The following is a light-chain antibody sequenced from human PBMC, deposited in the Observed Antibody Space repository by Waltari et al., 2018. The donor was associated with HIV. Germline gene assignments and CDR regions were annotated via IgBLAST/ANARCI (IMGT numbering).Light chain of an antibody. CDR3: QQSYSTPRT. J-gene: IGKJ1*01. CDR2: AAS. CDR1: QSISSY. Sequence: DIQMTQSPSSLSASVGDRVTITCRASQSISSYLNWYQQKPGKAPKLLIYAASSLQSGVPSRFSGSGSGTEFTLTISSLQPEDFATYYGQQSYSTPRTFGQGTKVEIK. V-gene: IGKV1-39*01.